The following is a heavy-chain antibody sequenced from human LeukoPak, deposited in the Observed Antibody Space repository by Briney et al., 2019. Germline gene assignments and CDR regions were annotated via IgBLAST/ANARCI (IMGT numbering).Heavy chain of an antibody. CDR3: ARDGPTPGDY. CDR1: GYTFTGYY. Sequence: GASVKVSRKASGYTFTGYYMHWVRQAPGQGLEWMGWINPSGGSTSYAQKFQGRVTMTRDTSTSTVYMELSSLRSEDTAVYYCARDGPTPGDYWGQGTLVTVSS. J-gene: IGHJ4*02. D-gene: IGHD2-15*01. V-gene: IGHV1-46*01. CDR2: INPSGGST.